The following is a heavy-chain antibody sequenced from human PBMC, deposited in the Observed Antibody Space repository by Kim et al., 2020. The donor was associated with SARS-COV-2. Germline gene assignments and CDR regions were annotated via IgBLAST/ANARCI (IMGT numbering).Heavy chain of an antibody. CDR2: IHYSGST. CDR3: ARDRGGLKHYMDV. Sequence: SETLSLTCSVSGGSISRDYWSWIRQPPGKGLEWIGYIHYSGSTTYNPSLESRVAISIDTSKNHFSLHLRSVTAADTALYYCARDRGGLKHYMDVWGEGT. J-gene: IGHJ6*03. D-gene: IGHD3-10*01. CDR1: GGSISRDY. V-gene: IGHV4-59*01.